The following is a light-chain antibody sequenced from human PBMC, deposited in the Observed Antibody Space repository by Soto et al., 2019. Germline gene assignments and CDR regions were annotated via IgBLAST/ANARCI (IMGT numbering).Light chain of an antibody. V-gene: IGLV2-8*01. J-gene: IGLJ2*01. CDR2: EVS. Sequence: QSVLTQPPSASGSHGQSVTISCTGTSSDVGGYNYVSWYQQHPGKAPKLMISEVSKRPSGVPDRFSGSKSVNTASLTVSGLQAEDEADYYCSSFAGNNNLVFGGGTKLTVL. CDR3: SSFAGNNNLV. CDR1: SSDVGGYNY.